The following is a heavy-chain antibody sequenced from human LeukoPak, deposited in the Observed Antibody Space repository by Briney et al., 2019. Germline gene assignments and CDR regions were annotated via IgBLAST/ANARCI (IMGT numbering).Heavy chain of an antibody. V-gene: IGHV4-59*01. CDR1: GGSISSYY. Sequence: PSETLSLTCTVSGGSISSYYWSWIRQPPGKGLEWIGYIYYSGSTNYNPSLKSRVTISVDTSKNQFSLKLSSVTAADTAVYYCARGSYYGDHDYWGQGTLVTVSS. D-gene: IGHD4-17*01. CDR3: ARGSYYGDHDY. J-gene: IGHJ4*02. CDR2: IYYSGST.